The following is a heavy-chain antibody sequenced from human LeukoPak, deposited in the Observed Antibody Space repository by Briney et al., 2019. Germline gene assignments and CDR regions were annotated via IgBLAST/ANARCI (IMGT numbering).Heavy chain of an antibody. Sequence: GGSLRLSCAASGFTFSSYGMHWVRQAPGKGLEWVAVIWYDGSNKYYADSVKGRFTISRDNSKNTLYLQMNSLRAEDTAVYYCARSTRVSSGYYSGDYWGQGTLVTVSS. CDR1: GFTFSSYG. D-gene: IGHD3-22*01. CDR3: ARSTRVSSGYYSGDY. CDR2: IWYDGSNK. V-gene: IGHV3-33*01. J-gene: IGHJ4*02.